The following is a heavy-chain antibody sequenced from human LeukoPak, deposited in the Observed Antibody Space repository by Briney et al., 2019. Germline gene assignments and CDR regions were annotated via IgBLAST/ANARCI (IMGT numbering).Heavy chain of an antibody. CDR2: INPSGGST. V-gene: IGHV1-46*01. D-gene: IGHD3-3*01. CDR3: ARDGWENDFWSRGAFDI. Sequence: GASVKVSCKASGYTFTSYYMHWVRQAPGQGLEWMGIINPSGGSTSYALKFQGRVTMTRDTSTSTVYMELSSLRSEDTAVYYCARDGWENDFWSRGAFDIWGQGTMVTVSS. J-gene: IGHJ3*02. CDR1: GYTFTSYY.